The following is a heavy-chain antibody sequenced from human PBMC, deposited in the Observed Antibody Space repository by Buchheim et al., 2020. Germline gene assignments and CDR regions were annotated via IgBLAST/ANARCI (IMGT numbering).Heavy chain of an antibody. J-gene: IGHJ4*02. CDR3: ARDLAVTTGLVDY. Sequence: QVQLVESGGGVVQPGRSLRLSCAASGFTFSSYAMHWVRQAPGKGLEWVAVISYDGSNKYYADSVKGRFTISRDNSKNTLYLQMNSLRAEDTAVYYCARDLAVTTGLVDYWGQGTL. CDR1: GFTFSSYA. CDR2: ISYDGSNK. D-gene: IGHD2-21*02. V-gene: IGHV3-30-3*01.